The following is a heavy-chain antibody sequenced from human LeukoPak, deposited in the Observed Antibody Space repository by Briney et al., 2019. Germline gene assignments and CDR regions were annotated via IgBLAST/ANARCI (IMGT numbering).Heavy chain of an antibody. CDR2: IYYSGST. J-gene: IGHJ4*02. V-gene: IGHV4-39*01. CDR3: ASLIAAAGNYFDY. CDR1: GGSISSSSYY. Sequence: SETLSLTCTVSGGSISSSSYYWGWIRQPPGKGLEWIGSIYYSGSTYYNPSLKSRVTISVDTSKNQFSLKLSSVTAADTAVYYCASLIAAAGNYFDYWGQGTWSPSPQ. D-gene: IGHD6-13*01.